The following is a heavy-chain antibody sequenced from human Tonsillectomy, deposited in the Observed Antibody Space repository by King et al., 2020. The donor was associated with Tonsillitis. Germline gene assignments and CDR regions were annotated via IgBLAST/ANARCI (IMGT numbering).Heavy chain of an antibody. CDR2: INHSGST. CDR1: GGSFSGYY. D-gene: IGHD3-10*01. J-gene: IGHJ5*02. Sequence: VQLQQWGAGLLKPSETLSLTCAVYGGSFSGYYWSWIRQPPGKGLEWIGEINHSGSTNYNPSLKSRVPISVDTSKNQFSLKLSSVTAADTAVYYCARDGSGSYYSWFDPWGQGTLVTVSS. V-gene: IGHV4-34*01. CDR3: ARDGSGSYYSWFDP.